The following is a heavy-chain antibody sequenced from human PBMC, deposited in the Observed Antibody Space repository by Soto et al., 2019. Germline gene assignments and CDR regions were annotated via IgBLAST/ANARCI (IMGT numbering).Heavy chain of an antibody. D-gene: IGHD3-9*01. J-gene: IGHJ4*02. Sequence: SETLSLTCTVSGGSVSSGSYYWSWIRQPPGKGLEWIGYIYYSGSTNYNPSLKSRVTISVDTSKNQFSLKLSSVTAADTAVYYCARDRYDILTGYYLGYFDYWGPGTLVTVSS. CDR3: ARDRYDILTGYYLGYFDY. CDR2: IYYSGST. V-gene: IGHV4-61*01. CDR1: GGSVSSGSYY.